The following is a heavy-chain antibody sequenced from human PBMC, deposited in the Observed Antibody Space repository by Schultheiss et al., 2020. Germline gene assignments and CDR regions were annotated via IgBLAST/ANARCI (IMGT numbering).Heavy chain of an antibody. CDR3: AREMTLTQYYDSSGYYSDY. Sequence: GESLKISCAASGFTFSSYWMSWVRQAPGKGLEWVANIKQDGSEKYYVDSVKGRFTISRDNAKNSLYLQMNSLRAEDTAVYYCAREMTLTQYYDSSGYYSDYWGQGTLVTVSS. D-gene: IGHD3-22*01. J-gene: IGHJ4*02. CDR1: GFTFSSYW. V-gene: IGHV3-7*01. CDR2: IKQDGSEK.